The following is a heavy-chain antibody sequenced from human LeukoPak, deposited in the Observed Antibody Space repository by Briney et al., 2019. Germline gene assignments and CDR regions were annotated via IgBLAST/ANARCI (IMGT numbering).Heavy chain of an antibody. J-gene: IGHJ5*02. CDR2: IYPGDSDT. D-gene: IGHD3-22*01. CDR3: ARTLDSSGYYPSWFDP. CDR1: GYSFTSYW. Sequence: GESLKISCKGSGYSFTSYWIGWVRQMPGKGLEWMGIIYPGDSDTRYSPSFQGQVTISADKSISTACLQWSSLKASDTAMYYCARTLDSSGYYPSWFDPWGQGTLVTVSS. V-gene: IGHV5-51*01.